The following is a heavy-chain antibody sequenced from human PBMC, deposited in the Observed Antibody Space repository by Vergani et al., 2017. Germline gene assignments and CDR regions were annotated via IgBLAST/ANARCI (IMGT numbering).Heavy chain of an antibody. CDR1: GGSINSHNYY. D-gene: IGHD2-15*01. V-gene: IGHV4-61*02. CDR2: IHISGST. Sequence: QVQLQESGPGLVKPSQTLSLTCTVSGGSINSHNYYWSWIRQPAGKGLEWIGRIHISGSTNYNPSLKSRVTMSGDTSKNQFSLNLPSVTAADTAVYFCGRGTXLGGSCYKPLFDYWVQGSLVTVSS. J-gene: IGHJ4*02. CDR3: GRGTXLGGSCYKPLFDY.